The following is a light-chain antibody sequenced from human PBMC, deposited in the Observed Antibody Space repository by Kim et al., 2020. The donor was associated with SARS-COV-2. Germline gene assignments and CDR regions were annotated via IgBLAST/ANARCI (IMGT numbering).Light chain of an antibody. CDR1: KLGDRY. Sequence: YELTQPPSVSVSPGQTASITCSGDKLGDRYAYWYQQKAGQSPVLVIYQDNKRPSGIPERFSGSNSGNSATLTISGTQAVDEADYYCQAWDSSTADFGTGTKVTVL. CDR3: QAWDSSTAD. CDR2: QDN. V-gene: IGLV3-1*01. J-gene: IGLJ1*01.